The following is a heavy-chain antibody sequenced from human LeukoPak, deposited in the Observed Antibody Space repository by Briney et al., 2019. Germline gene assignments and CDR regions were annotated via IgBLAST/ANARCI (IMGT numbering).Heavy chain of an antibody. J-gene: IGHJ4*02. Sequence: GSLRLSCAASGFTFSSYGMHWVSQAPGKGLEWVATIWYDGSKKHYADSVKGRFTISRDNTKNTLYLEMNSLRAEDTAVYYCARAATGTTTGNYFDYWGQGTLVTVSS. CDR3: ARAATGTTTGNYFDY. CDR2: IWYDGSKK. CDR1: GFTFSSYG. V-gene: IGHV3-33*01. D-gene: IGHD1-1*01.